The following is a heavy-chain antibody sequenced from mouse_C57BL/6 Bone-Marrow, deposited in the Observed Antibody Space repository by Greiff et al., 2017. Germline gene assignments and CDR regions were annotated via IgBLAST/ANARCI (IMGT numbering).Heavy chain of an antibody. V-gene: IGHV14-4*01. CDR1: GFNIKDDY. Sequence: VQLQQSGAELVRPGASVKLSCTASGFNIKDDYMHWVKQRPEQGLEWIGWIDPENGDTEYASKFQGKATITADTSSNTAYLQLSSLTSEDTAVYDCTTSLLLRRGYAMDYWGQGTSVTVSS. J-gene: IGHJ4*01. D-gene: IGHD1-1*01. CDR3: TTSLLLRRGYAMDY. CDR2: IDPENGDT.